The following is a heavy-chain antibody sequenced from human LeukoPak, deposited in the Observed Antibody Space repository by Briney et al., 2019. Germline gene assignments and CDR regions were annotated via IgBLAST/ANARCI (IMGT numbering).Heavy chain of an antibody. CDR3: ARGPNYDSSGYYGH. CDR2: ISGSGTTI. J-gene: IGHJ4*02. Sequence: PGGSLRLSCAASGFTFSSFDVSWVRQAPGKGLEWVSYISGSGTTIKYADSVKGRFTISRDNSKNTLYLQMNSLRAEDTAVYYCARGPNYDSSGYYGHWGQGTLVTVSS. CDR1: GFTFSSFD. V-gene: IGHV3-48*01. D-gene: IGHD3-22*01.